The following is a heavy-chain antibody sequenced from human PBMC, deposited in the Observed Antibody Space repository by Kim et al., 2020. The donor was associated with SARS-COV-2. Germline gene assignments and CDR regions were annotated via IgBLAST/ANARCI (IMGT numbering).Heavy chain of an antibody. D-gene: IGHD2-2*01. V-gene: IGHV1-46*01. J-gene: IGHJ4*02. Sequence: HKVQGRVPMTRDTATSTVYMELSSLGSEDTAVYYCARDIVVVPAAMGLDYWGQGTLVTVSS. CDR3: ARDIVVVPAAMGLDY.